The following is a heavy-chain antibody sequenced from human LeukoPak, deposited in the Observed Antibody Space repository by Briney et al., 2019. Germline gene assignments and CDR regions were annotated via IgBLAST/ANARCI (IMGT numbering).Heavy chain of an antibody. J-gene: IGHJ4*02. CDR3: ARDRGGGFDY. D-gene: IGHD2-15*01. CDR1: GGTFSSYA. Sequence: SVKVSCKASGGTFSSYAISWVRQAPGQGLEWMGGIIPIFGTANYAQKLQGRVTMTTDTSTSTAYMELRSLRSDDTAVYYCARDRGGGFDYWGQGTLVTVSS. CDR2: IIPIFGTA. V-gene: IGHV1-69*05.